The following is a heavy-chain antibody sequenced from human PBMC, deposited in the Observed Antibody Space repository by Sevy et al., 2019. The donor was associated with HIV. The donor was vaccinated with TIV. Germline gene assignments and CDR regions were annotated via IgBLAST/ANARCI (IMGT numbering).Heavy chain of an antibody. V-gene: IGHV1-24*01. CDR2: LDPGNGEI. D-gene: IGHD2-15*01. CDR3: ATVGLGYYSGASYYQGDWFDP. CDR1: GYSLSKLS. Sequence: ASVKVSCKVFGYSLSKLSMHWVRQAPGKGLEWRGSLDPGNGEITYAQTLQGRITMTEDTSTDTAFMELSSLTSEDTATYFCATVGLGYYSGASYYQGDWFDPWCQGTLVTVSS. J-gene: IGHJ5*02.